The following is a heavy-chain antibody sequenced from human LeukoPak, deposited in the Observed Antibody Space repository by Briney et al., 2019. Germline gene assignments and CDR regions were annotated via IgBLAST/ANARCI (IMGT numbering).Heavy chain of an antibody. V-gene: IGHV3-23*01. CDR1: GFTLTHFG. Sequence: PGRSLRLSCAGSGFTLTHFGMHWVRQAPGKGLEWVSSITGSSGRTYYADSVKGRFTISRDTSNNTLYLQMSSLSDEDTAVYYCAKGTRVGVTTPFDSWGQGTLVTVSS. D-gene: IGHD1-26*01. J-gene: IGHJ4*02. CDR3: AKGTRVGVTTPFDS. CDR2: ITGSSGRT.